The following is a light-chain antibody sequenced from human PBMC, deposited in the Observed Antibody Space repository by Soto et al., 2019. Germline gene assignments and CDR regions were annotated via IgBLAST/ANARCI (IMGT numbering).Light chain of an antibody. V-gene: IGLV3-21*02. CDR1: NIGSKS. CDR3: QVWDGSSDPFV. CDR2: DDS. Sequence: SYELTQPPSVSVAPGQTARITCGGKNIGSKSVHWYQQKPGQAPVLVVFDDSDRPSRIPERFSGSNSGSTATLTITWVEAGDEADYYCQVWDGSSDPFVFGTGTKVTVL. J-gene: IGLJ1*01.